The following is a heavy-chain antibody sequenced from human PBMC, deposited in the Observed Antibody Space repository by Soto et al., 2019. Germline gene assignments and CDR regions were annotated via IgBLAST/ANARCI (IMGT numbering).Heavy chain of an antibody. CDR3: ARDGYCSGGSCYSVPVFDY. Sequence: GGSLRLSCAASGFTFSSYAMHWVRQAPGKGLEWVAVISYDGSNKYYADSVKGRFTISRDNSKNTLYLQMNSLRAEDTAVYYCARDGYCSGGSCYSVPVFDYWGQGTLVTVSS. CDR2: ISYDGSNK. CDR1: GFTFSSYA. D-gene: IGHD2-15*01. V-gene: IGHV3-30-3*01. J-gene: IGHJ4*02.